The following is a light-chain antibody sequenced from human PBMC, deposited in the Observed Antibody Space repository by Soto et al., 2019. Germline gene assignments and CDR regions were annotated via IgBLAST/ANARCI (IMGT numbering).Light chain of an antibody. Sequence: EIVLTQSPGTLSLSPGERATLSCRASQSVSSSHLAWYQQKPGQAPRLLIYGASTRATGIPARFSGSGSGTDFTLTISRLEPEDFAVYYCQQYGSSGTFGQGTKVDI. J-gene: IGKJ1*01. CDR1: QSVSSSH. V-gene: IGKV3-20*01. CDR2: GAS. CDR3: QQYGSSGT.